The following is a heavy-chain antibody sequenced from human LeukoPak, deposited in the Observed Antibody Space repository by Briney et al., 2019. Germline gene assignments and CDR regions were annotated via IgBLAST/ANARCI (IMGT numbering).Heavy chain of an antibody. Sequence: GGSLRLSCAASGFMFSNYWMTWVRQAERKGLEWVANIKREGSEKHYVESVKGRLTISRDNAKNLLYLQMNSLRAEDTAVYYCARLPADDSVFDRWGQGTLVTVSS. J-gene: IGHJ4*02. V-gene: IGHV3-7*01. CDR3: ARLPADDSVFDR. D-gene: IGHD2-15*01. CDR1: GFMFSNYW. CDR2: IKREGSEK.